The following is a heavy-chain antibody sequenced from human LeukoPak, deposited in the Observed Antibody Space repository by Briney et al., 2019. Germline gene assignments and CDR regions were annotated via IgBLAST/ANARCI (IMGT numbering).Heavy chain of an antibody. V-gene: IGHV3-74*01. Sequence: SGGSLRLSCVASGFTFSSHWMHWVRQVPGKGLMWVSRINGDGSRIHYGDSVKGRFTIPRDNAKNTLYLQMTSLRGDDTAIYFCARDALGGRTKFDSWGHGSLVTVSS. D-gene: IGHD3-16*01. CDR1: GFTFSSHW. J-gene: IGHJ4*01. CDR3: ARDALGGRTKFDS. CDR2: INGDGSRI.